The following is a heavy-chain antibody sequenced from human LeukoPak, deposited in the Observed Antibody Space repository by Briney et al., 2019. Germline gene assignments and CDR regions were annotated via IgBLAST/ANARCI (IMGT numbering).Heavy chain of an antibody. CDR1: GYTFTSYG. Sequence: ASVKVSCKASGYTFTSYGISWVRQAPGQGLECMGWISAYNGNTNYAQKLQGRVTITRDTSISTAYMELSRLRSDATAVYYCARALYDSSGYYYGEYFQHWGQGTLVTVSS. CDR2: ISAYNGNT. V-gene: IGHV1-18*01. CDR3: ARALYDSSGYYYGEYFQH. D-gene: IGHD3-22*01. J-gene: IGHJ1*01.